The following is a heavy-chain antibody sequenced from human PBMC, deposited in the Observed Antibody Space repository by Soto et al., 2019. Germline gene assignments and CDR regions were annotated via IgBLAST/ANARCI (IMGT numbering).Heavy chain of an antibody. CDR1: GGSIRTYY. J-gene: IGHJ6*02. CDR3: ARDLSYYDFWGGPSGMDV. V-gene: IGHV4-59*01. D-gene: IGHD3-3*01. Sequence: SDTLSLTCTVSGGSIRTYYWRWIPQPPGKVLYWIGFIDYSGSTNYNPSLKSRVTISVDTSKNHFSLKLTSVTAADTAVYYCARDLSYYDFWGGPSGMDVWGQGTTVTVS. CDR2: IDYSGST.